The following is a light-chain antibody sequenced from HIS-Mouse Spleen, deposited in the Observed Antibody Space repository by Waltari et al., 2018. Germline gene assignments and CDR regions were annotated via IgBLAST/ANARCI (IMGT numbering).Light chain of an antibody. CDR1: TGAVTSGYY. Sequence: QTVVTQEPSLTVSPGGTVTLTCASSTGAVTSGYYPNWFQQKPGQSPRSLIYSTSNEHSWTPARFSGALLGGKAGLTLSGVQPEDEAEYYCLLYYGGAQLVFGGGTKLTVL. V-gene: IGLV7-43*01. CDR3: LLYYGGAQLV. J-gene: IGLJ3*02. CDR2: STS.